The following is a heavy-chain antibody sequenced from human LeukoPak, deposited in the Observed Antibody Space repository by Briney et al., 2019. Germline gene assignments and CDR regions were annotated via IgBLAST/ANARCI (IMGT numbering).Heavy chain of an antibody. J-gene: IGHJ5*02. CDR2: GYYSGTT. D-gene: IGHD5-24*01. CDR3: AREGDPGSGYNYGNWLDP. Sequence: SETLSLTCIVSGYSITSGYYWGWIRQPPGKGLEWIGYGYYSGTTNYNPSFKSRVTISLDTSKSQFSLKLRFVTTADTAVYYCAREGDPGSGYNYGNWLDPWGQGTLVTVSS. CDR1: GYSITSGYY. V-gene: IGHV4-61*01.